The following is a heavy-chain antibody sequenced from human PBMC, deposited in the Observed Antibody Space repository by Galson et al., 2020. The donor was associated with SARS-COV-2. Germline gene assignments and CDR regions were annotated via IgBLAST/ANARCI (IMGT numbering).Heavy chain of an antibody. CDR3: ATCPGVDTAMIDYLDY. CDR2: FYYSGYT. V-gene: IGHV4-39*01. Sequence: SETLSLTCTVSGGSTSKTIDYRGWIRQPPGKGLEWIGSFYYSGYTYYNPSLKSRVTISVDTSKHQFSLKLDSVTAADTAVYYCATCPGVDTAMIDYLDYWGQGILVTVSS. J-gene: IGHJ4*02. D-gene: IGHD5-18*01. CDR1: GGSTSKTIDY.